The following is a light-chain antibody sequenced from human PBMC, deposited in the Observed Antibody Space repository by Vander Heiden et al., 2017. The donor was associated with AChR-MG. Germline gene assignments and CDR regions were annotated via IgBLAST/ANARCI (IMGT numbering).Light chain of an antibody. Sequence: EIMLTQSPGTLSLSPGERATLSCRASQFLSSSYLSWYQQKPGQAPRLLIYGASTRATGTAKRFSGSGSETDFTLTISRLEPDDFAVYYCHLYGSSPPITFGGGTKVEMK. CDR2: GAS. J-gene: IGKJ4*01. V-gene: IGKV3-20*01. CDR3: HLYGSSPPIT. CDR1: QFLSSSY.